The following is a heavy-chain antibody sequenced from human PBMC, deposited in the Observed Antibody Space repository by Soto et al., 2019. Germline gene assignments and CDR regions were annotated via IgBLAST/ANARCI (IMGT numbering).Heavy chain of an antibody. CDR2: ISSSGSTI. CDR1: GFTFSDYY. Sequence: QVQLVESGGGLVKPGGSLRLSCAASGFTFSDYYMSWIRQAPGKGLEWVSYISSSGSTIYYADSVKGRFTISRDNATNSVYLQMNSLRAEDTAVYYCAREPLAGTTYYYYYGMDVWGQGTTVTVSS. J-gene: IGHJ6*02. CDR3: AREPLAGTTYYYYYGMDV. D-gene: IGHD1-1*01. V-gene: IGHV3-11*01.